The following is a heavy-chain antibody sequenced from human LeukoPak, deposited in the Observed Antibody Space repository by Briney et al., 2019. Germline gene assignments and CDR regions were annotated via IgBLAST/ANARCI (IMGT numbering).Heavy chain of an antibody. Sequence: GGSLRLSCAASGFSFTTYAMSWVRQAQARGLEWVSSIRGGGEKFYADFVRGRFTLSRDDSTNTVYLQLNNLRGEDTAIYYCAKANWISDADAVWWGQGTLVTVSS. V-gene: IGHV3-23*01. CDR3: AKANWISDADAVW. J-gene: IGHJ4*02. CDR2: IRGGGEK. D-gene: IGHD2-2*03. CDR1: GFSFTTYA.